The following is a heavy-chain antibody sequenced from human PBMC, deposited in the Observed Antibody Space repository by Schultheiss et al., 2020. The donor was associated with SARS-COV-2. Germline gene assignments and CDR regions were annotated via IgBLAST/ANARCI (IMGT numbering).Heavy chain of an antibody. J-gene: IGHJ4*02. V-gene: IGHV3-30*18. D-gene: IGHD3-10*01. CDR2: ISYDGSNK. CDR1: GFTFSSYW. CDR3: AKVGELLWFGELFPFDY. Sequence: GGSLRLSCAASGFTFSSYWMSWVRQAPGKGLEWVAVISYDGSNKYYADSVKGRFTISRDNSKNTLYLQMNSLRAEDTAVYYCAKVGELLWFGELFPFDYWGQGTLVTVSS.